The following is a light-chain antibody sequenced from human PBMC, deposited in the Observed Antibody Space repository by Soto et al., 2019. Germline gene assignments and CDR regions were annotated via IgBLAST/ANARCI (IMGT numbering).Light chain of an antibody. CDR2: GAS. Sequence: EIVLTQSPGTLSLSPGEIATLSFMTSQSVSNNYLAWYQQKPGQAPRLLIYGASSRATGVPDRFSGSGSGTDFTLSISRLETEDFAVYYCQQYSNLWTFGQGTKVDIK. J-gene: IGKJ1*01. CDR1: QSVSNNY. V-gene: IGKV3-20*01. CDR3: QQYSNLWT.